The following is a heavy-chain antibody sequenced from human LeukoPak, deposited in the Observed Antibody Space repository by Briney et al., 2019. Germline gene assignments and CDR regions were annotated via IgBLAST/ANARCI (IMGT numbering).Heavy chain of an antibody. CDR1: GYTFTSYA. CDR3: AREFTRVTWTWFDP. V-gene: IGHV7-4-1*02. D-gene: IGHD3/OR15-3a*01. Sequence: ASVKVSCKAPGYTFTSYAMNWVRQAPGQGLEWMGWINTNTGNPTYAQGFTGRFVFSLDTSVSTAYLQISSLKAEDTAVYYCAREFTRVTWTWFDPWGQGTLVTVSS. CDR2: INTNTGNP. J-gene: IGHJ5*02.